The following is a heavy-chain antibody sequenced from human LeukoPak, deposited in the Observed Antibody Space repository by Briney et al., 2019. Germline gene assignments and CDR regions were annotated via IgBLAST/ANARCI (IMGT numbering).Heavy chain of an antibody. CDR1: GDSVSSNSAA. J-gene: IGHJ1*01. CDR2: TYYRSKWYN. CDR3: ARGSDFGDYYLHH. V-gene: IGHV6-1*01. Sequence: SQTLSLTCVISGDSVSSNSAAWNWVRQSPSRGLEWLGRTYYRSKWYNNYAVSVKSRITINADTSKNQFSLQLNSVTLEDTAVYYCARGSDFGDYYLHHWGQGTLVTVSS. D-gene: IGHD4-17*01.